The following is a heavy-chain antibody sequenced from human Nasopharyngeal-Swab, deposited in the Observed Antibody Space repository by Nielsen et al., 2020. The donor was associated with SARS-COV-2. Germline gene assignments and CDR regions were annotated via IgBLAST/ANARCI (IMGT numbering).Heavy chain of an antibody. CDR2: ISSDNNYI. V-gene: IGHV3-21*01. J-gene: IGHJ3*02. CDR3: ARDWLTGNSIEALDI. CDR1: GFTFSSYT. D-gene: IGHD1-14*01. Sequence: GESLKISCAASGFTFSSYTMNWVRQAPGKGLEWVSSISSDNNYIFYADSVKGRFTISRDNARSSLYLQMNSLRDEDTAVYYCARDWLTGNSIEALDIWGQGTLVTVSS.